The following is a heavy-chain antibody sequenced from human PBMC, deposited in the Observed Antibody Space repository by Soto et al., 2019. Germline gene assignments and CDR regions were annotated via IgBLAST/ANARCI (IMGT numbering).Heavy chain of an antibody. D-gene: IGHD3-10*01. CDR3: ARGITPPRFVWFDP. J-gene: IGHJ5*02. CDR2: IIPIFGTA. V-gene: IGHV1-69*12. Sequence: QVQLVQSGAEVKKPGSSVKVSCKASGGTFSSYAISWVRQAPGQGLEWMGGIIPIFGTANYAQKFQGRVTXXAXEXXSTAYMELSSLRSEDTAVYYCARGITPPRFVWFDPWGQGTLVTVSS. CDR1: GGTFSSYA.